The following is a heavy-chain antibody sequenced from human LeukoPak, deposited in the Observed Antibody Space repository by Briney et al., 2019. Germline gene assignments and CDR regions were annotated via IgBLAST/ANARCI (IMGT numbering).Heavy chain of an antibody. CDR1: GGSISSSSYY. J-gene: IGHJ4*02. D-gene: IGHD4-23*01. CDR2: IYYSGST. V-gene: IGHV4-39*07. Sequence: PSETLSLTCTVSGGSISSSSYYWGWIRQPPGKGLEWIGSIYYSGSTYYNPSLKSRVTIPVDTSKNQFSLKLSSVTAADAAVYYCARDYYGGNSPFDYWGQGTLVTVSS. CDR3: ARDYYGGNSPFDY.